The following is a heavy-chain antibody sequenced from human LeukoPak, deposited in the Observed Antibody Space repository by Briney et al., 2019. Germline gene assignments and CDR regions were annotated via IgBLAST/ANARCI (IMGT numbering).Heavy chain of an antibody. CDR2: ISSYGGST. Sequence: PGGSLRLSCAASGFTFSYYYMYWVRQAPGRGFVSVSRISSYGGSTIYAASVKGRFTISRDNAKNTLYLQMNSLRAEDTALYYCARDDSNGIDYWGQGTLVIVSS. D-gene: IGHD3-22*01. CDR1: GFTFSYYY. CDR3: ARDDSNGIDY. V-gene: IGHV3-74*01. J-gene: IGHJ4*02.